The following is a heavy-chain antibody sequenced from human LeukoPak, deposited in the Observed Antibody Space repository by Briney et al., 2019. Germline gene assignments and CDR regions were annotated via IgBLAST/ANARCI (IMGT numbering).Heavy chain of an antibody. D-gene: IGHD3-22*01. V-gene: IGHV4-59*01. CDR3: ARAHSSGYCSDFDY. Sequence: PSETLSLTCTVSGGSISSYYWNWIRQPPGKGLEWIGYIYHSGSTTYNPSLKSRVTISADTSKNQFSLKLSSVTAADTAVYYCARAHSSGYCSDFDYWGQGTLVTVSS. J-gene: IGHJ4*02. CDR2: IYHSGST. CDR1: GGSISSYY.